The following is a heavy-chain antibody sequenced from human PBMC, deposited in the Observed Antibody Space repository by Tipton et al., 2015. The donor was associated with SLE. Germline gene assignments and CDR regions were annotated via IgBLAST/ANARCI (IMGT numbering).Heavy chain of an antibody. CDR2: IYYTGSS. CDR1: GYISSGYY. J-gene: IGHJ4*02. Sequence: TLSLTCVVSGYISSGYYWSWIRQPPGKGLEWIGYIYYTGSSNHNPSPKGRVTMSVDTSKNQFSLSVNSVTAADTAVYYCARSMLTTKRVFDYWGQGTLVTVSS. CDR3: ARSMLTTKRVFDY. V-gene: IGHV4-59*01. D-gene: IGHD3-16*01.